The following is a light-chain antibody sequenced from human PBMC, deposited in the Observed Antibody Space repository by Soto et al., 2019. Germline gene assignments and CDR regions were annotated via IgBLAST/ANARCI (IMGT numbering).Light chain of an antibody. CDR1: STDVGNYNY. J-gene: IGLJ3*02. CDR2: DVN. CDR3: SSYAGSNNWV. Sequence: QSVLTQPPSASGSPGQSLTISCTGTSTDVGNYNYVSWYQQHPGKAPKLMISDVNRRPSGVPDRFSGSKSGNMASLTVSGLQAEDEADYYCSSYAGSNNWVFGGGTKLTVL. V-gene: IGLV2-8*01.